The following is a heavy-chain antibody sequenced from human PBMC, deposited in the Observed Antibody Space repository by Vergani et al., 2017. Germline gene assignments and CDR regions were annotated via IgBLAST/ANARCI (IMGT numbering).Heavy chain of an antibody. D-gene: IGHD4-23*01. J-gene: IGHJ6*03. CDR2: ISGSGGST. CDR3: AKESQNDYGGIPPYYMDV. CDR1: GFTFSSYA. Sequence: EVQLLESGGGLVQPGGSLRLSCAASGFTFSSYAMSWVRQAPGKGLEWVSAISGSGGSTYYADSVKGRFTISRDNSKNTLYLQMNSLRAEDTAVYYCAKESQNDYGGIPPYYMDVWGKGTTVTVSS. V-gene: IGHV3-23*01.